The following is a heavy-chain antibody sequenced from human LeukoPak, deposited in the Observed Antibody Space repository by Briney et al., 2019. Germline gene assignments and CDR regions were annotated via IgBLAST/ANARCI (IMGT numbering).Heavy chain of an antibody. CDR1: GGSFSGYY. Sequence: SETLSLTCAVYGGSFSGYYWSWIRQPPGKGLEWVGEINHSGSTNYNPSLKSRVTISVDTSKNQFSLKLSSVTAADTAVYYCARGRGSYFDYWGQGTLVTVSS. CDR3: ARGRGSYFDY. J-gene: IGHJ4*02. CDR2: INHSGST. V-gene: IGHV4-34*01. D-gene: IGHD3-10*01.